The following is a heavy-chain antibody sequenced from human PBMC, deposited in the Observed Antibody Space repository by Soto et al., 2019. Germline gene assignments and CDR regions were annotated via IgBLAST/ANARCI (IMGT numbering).Heavy chain of an antibody. CDR1: GFTFSTFA. CDR2: IIASGRST. V-gene: IGHV3-23*01. J-gene: IGHJ4*02. D-gene: IGHD6-19*01. CDR3: AKEEVAGYFEF. Sequence: GGSLRLSCETSGFTFSTFAMTWVRQAPGKGLEWVSGIIASGRSTYYADFVKGRFTISRDNFKNTLYLQMNSLRAEDTAIYYSAKEEVAGYFEFWGQGTLVTVSS.